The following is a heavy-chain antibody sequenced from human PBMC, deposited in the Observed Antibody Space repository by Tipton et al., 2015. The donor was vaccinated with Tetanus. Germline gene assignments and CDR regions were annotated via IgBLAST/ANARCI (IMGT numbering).Heavy chain of an antibody. CDR2: IYSNGKT. J-gene: IGHJ5*02. V-gene: IGHV4-31*03. CDR1: GGSISTGNYY. D-gene: IGHD5-12*01. CDR3: ARDTITRYSGHLFDP. Sequence: GLVKPSETLSLACTVSGGSISTGNYYWSWIRQHPGKGLEWIGYIYSNGKTDYNPSLKSRVTMSVDTSKNQFSLKLTSVTAADTAVYYCARDTITRYSGHLFDPWGQGTLVAVSS.